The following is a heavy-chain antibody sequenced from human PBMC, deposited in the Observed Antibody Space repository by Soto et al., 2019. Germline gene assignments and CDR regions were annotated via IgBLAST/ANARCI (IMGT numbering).Heavy chain of an antibody. V-gene: IGHV1-2*04. CDR3: ASGLVYSNVTAALDI. D-gene: IGHD5-18*01. J-gene: IGHJ3*02. Sequence: ASVKVSCKASGYTFTGYYMHWVRQAPGQGLEWMGWINPYSGDTNYAQNFQGWVTMTSDTSISTAYMELSSLRSDDTAVYYCASGLVYSNVTAALDIWGKGTMIT. CDR1: GYTFTGYY. CDR2: INPYSGDT.